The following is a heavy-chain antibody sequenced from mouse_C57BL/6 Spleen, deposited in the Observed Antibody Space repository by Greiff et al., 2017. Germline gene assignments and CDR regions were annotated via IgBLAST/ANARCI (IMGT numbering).Heavy chain of an antibody. Sequence: QVQLQQPGAELVNPGASVKMSCKASGYTFTSYWITWVKQRPGQGLEWIGDIYPGSGSTNYNEKFKSKATLTVDTSSSTAYMQLSSLTSEDSAVYYCARRGNYGSSYAMDYWGQGTSVTVSS. CDR3: ARRGNYGSSYAMDY. CDR1: GYTFTSYW. V-gene: IGHV1-55*01. D-gene: IGHD1-1*01. J-gene: IGHJ4*01. CDR2: IYPGSGST.